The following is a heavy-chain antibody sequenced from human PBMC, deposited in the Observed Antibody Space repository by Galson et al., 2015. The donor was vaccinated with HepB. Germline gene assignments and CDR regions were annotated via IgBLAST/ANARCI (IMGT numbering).Heavy chain of an antibody. V-gene: IGHV1-69*04. J-gene: IGHJ6*02. D-gene: IGHD3-22*01. CDR1: GGTFSSYT. CDR2: IIPILGIA. CDR3: ARDPIPYYYDSSGYRGHGMDV. Sequence: SVKVSCKASGGTFSSYTISWVRQAPGQGLEWMGRIIPILGIANYAQKFQGRVTITADKSTSTAYMELSSLRSEDTAVYYCARDPIPYYYDSSGYRGHGMDVWGQGTTVTVSS.